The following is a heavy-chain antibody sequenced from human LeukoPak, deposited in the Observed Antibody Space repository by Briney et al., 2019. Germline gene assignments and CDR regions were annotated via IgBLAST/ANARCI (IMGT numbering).Heavy chain of an antibody. CDR1: GFTFSSYW. CDR2: IGSKAGNYAT. Sequence: GGSLRLSCAASGFTFSSYWMSWVRQAPGKGLEWVGRIGSKAGNYATVYAASVGGRFTISRDDSKNTAFLQMNSLKTEDTAVYYCTRHLDGIAAYDYWGQGSLVTVSS. V-gene: IGHV3-73*01. D-gene: IGHD6-13*01. J-gene: IGHJ4*02. CDR3: TRHLDGIAAYDY.